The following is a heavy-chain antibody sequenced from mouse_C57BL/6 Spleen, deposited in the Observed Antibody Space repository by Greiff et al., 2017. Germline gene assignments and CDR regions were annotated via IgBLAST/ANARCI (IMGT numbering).Heavy chain of an antibody. CDR3: ARGGVANFDY. J-gene: IGHJ2*01. Sequence: QVQLKQPGAELVMPGASVKLSCKASGYTFTSYWMHWVKQRPGQGLVWIGEIDPSDSYTNYNQKFKGKSTLTVDKSSSTAYMQLSSLTSEDSAVYYCARGGVANFDYWGQGTTLTVSS. CDR2: IDPSDSYT. V-gene: IGHV1-69*01. CDR1: GYTFTSYW. D-gene: IGHD1-1*02.